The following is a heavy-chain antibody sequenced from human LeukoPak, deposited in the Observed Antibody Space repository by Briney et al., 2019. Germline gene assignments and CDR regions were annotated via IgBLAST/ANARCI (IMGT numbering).Heavy chain of an antibody. CDR1: GFTFSNYG. D-gene: IGHD2-21*02. Sequence: GESPRLSCAASGFTFSNYGMSWVRQAPGKGLEWVSVIRGSGGGTYYADSVKGRFTISRDNSKNTVYLQMNSLRAEDTAVYYCVKARMPHCGTDCLESWGQGTLVTVSS. V-gene: IGHV3-23*01. J-gene: IGHJ4*02. CDR3: VKARMPHCGTDCLES. CDR2: IRGSGGGT.